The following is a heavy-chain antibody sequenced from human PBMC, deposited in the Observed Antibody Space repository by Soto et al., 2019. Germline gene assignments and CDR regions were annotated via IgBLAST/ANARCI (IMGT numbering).Heavy chain of an antibody. D-gene: IGHD6-19*01. CDR3: ARDEGYSSGWFEH. V-gene: IGHV3-33*01. CDR2: IWYDGSNK. Sequence: QVQLVESGGGVVQPGRSLRLSCAASGFTFSSYGMHWVRQAPGKGLEWVAVIWYDGSNKYYADSVKGRFTISRDNSKNTLYLQMNSLKAEDTAVYYCARDEGYSSGWFEHWGQGTPVTVSS. J-gene: IGHJ5*02. CDR1: GFTFSSYG.